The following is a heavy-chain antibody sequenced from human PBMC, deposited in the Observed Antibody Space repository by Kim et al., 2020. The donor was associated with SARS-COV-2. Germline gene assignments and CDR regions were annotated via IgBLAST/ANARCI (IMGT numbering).Heavy chain of an antibody. D-gene: IGHD3-9*01. V-gene: IGHV4-39*01. J-gene: IGHJ4*02. CDR2: IYYSGST. Sequence: SETLSLTCTVSGGSISSSSYYWGWIRQPPGKGLEWIGSIYYSGSTYYNPSLKSRVTISVDTSKNQFSLKLSSVTAADTAVYYCARLXAVLRYFDWLFGPIXYWGQGTXVTVSS. CDR3: ARLXAVLRYFDWLFGPIXY. CDR1: GGSISSSSYY.